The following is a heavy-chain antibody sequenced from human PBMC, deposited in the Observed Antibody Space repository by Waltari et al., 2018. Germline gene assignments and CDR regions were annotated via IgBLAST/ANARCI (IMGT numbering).Heavy chain of an antibody. CDR3: ATDRSYSSTWFYFDP. V-gene: IGHV7-4-1*02. CDR1: GYTFTNIS. Sequence: QVHLPQSGSELKEPGASVKLSCKASGYTFTNISINWIRQAPGQGFEWMGYSDTSNGNPSDAQGFTGRFVFSLDTAVSTAYLEITSLKTEDTGVYYCATDRSYSSTWFYFDPWGQGTPVTVSS. D-gene: IGHD4-4*01. J-gene: IGHJ5*02. CDR2: SDTSNGNP.